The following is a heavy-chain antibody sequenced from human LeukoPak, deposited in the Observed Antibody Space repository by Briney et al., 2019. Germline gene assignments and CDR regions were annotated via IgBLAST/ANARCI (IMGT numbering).Heavy chain of an antibody. J-gene: IGHJ6*02. CDR2: ISAYNGNT. V-gene: IGHV1-18*01. CDR1: GYTFTSYD. CDR3: ARVSYYYYGMDV. Sequence: ASVKVSCKASGYTFTSYDINWVRQATGQGLEWMGWISAYNGNTNYAQKLQGRVTMTTDTSTSTAYMELRSLRSDDTAVYYCARVSYYYYGMDVWGQGTTVTVSS.